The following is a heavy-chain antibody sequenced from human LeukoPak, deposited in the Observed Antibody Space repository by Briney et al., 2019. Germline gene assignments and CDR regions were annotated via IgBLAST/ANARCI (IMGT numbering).Heavy chain of an antibody. V-gene: IGHV3-21*01. D-gene: IGHD6-13*01. CDR3: ARESRWSNFDY. Sequence: GSLRLSCAASGFTFSSYSMNWVRQAPGKGLEWVSLISSSTGDIYYADSVKGRFTISRDNAKNSLYMQMNSLRAEDTAVYYCARESRWSNFDYWGQGTLVTVSS. J-gene: IGHJ4*02. CDR2: ISSSTGDI. CDR1: GFTFSSYS.